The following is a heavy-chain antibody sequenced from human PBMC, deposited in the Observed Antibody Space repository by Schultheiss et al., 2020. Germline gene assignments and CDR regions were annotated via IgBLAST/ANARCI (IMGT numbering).Heavy chain of an antibody. CDR3: AIAPYSSGWYPFDY. CDR1: GGSISSYY. CDR2: IYYSGST. D-gene: IGHD6-19*01. V-gene: IGHV4-59*01. Sequence: SQTLSLICTVSGGSISSYYWSWIRQPPGKGLEWIGYIYYSGSTNYNPSLKSRVTISVDTSKNQFSLKLSSVTAADTAVYYCAIAPYSSGWYPFDYWGQGTLVTVSS. J-gene: IGHJ4*02.